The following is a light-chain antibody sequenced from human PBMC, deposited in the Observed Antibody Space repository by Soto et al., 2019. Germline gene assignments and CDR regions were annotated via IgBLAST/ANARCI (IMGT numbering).Light chain of an antibody. CDR3: SSFTSASTRI. J-gene: IGLJ1*01. CDR2: GVT. Sequence: QSALTQPASVSGSPGQSISIPCTGTSSDIGAFNFVSWYQQHPGKAPKVLIYGVTNRPSGVDYRFSGSKSGNTASLIISGLRPEDEADYYFSSFTSASTRIFGTGTKLTVL. V-gene: IGLV2-14*03. CDR1: SSDIGAFNF.